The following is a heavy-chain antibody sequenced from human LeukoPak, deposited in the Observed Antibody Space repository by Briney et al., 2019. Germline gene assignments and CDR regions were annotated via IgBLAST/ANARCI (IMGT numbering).Heavy chain of an antibody. CDR1: GGSFSGYY. CDR2: INHSGST. J-gene: IGHJ4*02. Sequence: PSETLSLTCAVYGGSFSGYYWSWIRQPPGKGLEWIGEINHSGSTNYNPSLKSRVTISVDTSKNQFSLKLSSVTAADTAVYYCARAGYSGYDLYYWGQGTLVTVSS. D-gene: IGHD5-12*01. CDR3: ARAGYSGYDLYY. V-gene: IGHV4-34*01.